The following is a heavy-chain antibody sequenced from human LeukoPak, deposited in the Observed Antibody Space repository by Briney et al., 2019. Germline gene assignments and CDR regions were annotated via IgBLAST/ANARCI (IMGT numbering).Heavy chain of an antibody. Sequence: PSETLSLTCTVSGGSISSYYWSWIRQPPGKGLEWIGYIYYSGSTNYNPSLKSRVTISVDTSKNQFSLRLSSVTVADTAVYYCARSYSGSFLYWGQGSLVTVSS. J-gene: IGHJ1*01. D-gene: IGHD1-26*01. CDR2: IYYSGST. CDR3: ARSYSGSFLY. V-gene: IGHV4-59*08. CDR1: GGSISSYY.